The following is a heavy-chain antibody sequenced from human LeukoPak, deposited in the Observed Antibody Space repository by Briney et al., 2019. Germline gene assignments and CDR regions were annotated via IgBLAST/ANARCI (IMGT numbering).Heavy chain of an antibody. Sequence: SETLSLTCIVSGGSISSYYWSWIRQPPGKGLEWIGYIYYSGSTNYNPSLKSRVTISVDTSKNQFSLKLSSVTAADTAVYYCVRDPYSSSYYRAFDIWGQGTMVTVSS. V-gene: IGHV4-59*01. CDR2: IYYSGST. CDR1: GGSISSYY. J-gene: IGHJ3*02. CDR3: VRDPYSSSYYRAFDI. D-gene: IGHD6-13*01.